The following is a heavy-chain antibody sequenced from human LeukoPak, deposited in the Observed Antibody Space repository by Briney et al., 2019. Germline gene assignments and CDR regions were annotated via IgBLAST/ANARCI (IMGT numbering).Heavy chain of an antibody. Sequence: GGSLRLSCAASGFTVSSNYMIWVRQAPGKGLEWGSVIYGGHTTYYADSVKGRFTISRDNSKNTLYLQMNSLRAEDTAVYYCARGPSYYYDSSGYQFDYWGQGTLVTVSS. D-gene: IGHD3-22*01. CDR2: IYGGHTT. CDR3: ARGPSYYYDSSGYQFDY. CDR1: GFTVSSNY. V-gene: IGHV3-66*01. J-gene: IGHJ4*02.